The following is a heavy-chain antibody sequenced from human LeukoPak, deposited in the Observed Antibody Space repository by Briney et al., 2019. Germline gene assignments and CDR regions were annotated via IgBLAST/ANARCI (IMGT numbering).Heavy chain of an antibody. D-gene: IGHD6-19*01. CDR2: IYYSGST. Sequence: PSETLSLTCTVSGGSISSSSYYWGWIRQPPGKGLEWIGSIYYSGSTYYKPSLKSRVTISVDTSKNQFSLKPSSVTAADTAVYYCAGERGGEYSSGWYKTNFLYNWGQGVRVTVSS. J-gene: IGHJ4*02. V-gene: IGHV4-39*07. CDR1: GGSISSSSYY. CDR3: AGERGGEYSSGWYKTNFLYN.